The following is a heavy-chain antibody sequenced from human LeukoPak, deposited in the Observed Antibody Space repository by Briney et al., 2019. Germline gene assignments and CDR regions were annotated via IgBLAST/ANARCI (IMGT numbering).Heavy chain of an antibody. J-gene: IGHJ4*02. V-gene: IGHV3-21*01. Sequence: GGSLRLSCAASGFTFSSYSMNWVRQAPGKGLEWVSSISSGSGYIYYADSVKGRFTISRDNAKNSLYLQMNSLRAEDTAVYYCATDSGSSWHKGLDYWGQGTLVTVSS. CDR2: ISSGSGYI. CDR3: ATDSGSSWHKGLDY. CDR1: GFTFSSYS. D-gene: IGHD6-13*01.